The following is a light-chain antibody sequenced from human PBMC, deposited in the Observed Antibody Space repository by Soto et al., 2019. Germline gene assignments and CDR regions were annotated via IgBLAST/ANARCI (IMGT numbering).Light chain of an antibody. CDR3: QQFHSCPLT. CDR2: DAS. V-gene: IGKV1-5*01. Sequence: DIQMTQSPSTLSASAGDRVTITCRASQSITIWLAWYQQKPGKAPKLLIYDASTLESGVPSRFSGSGSGTEFTLTISSLQPDDFATYYCQQFHSCPLTFGQGTRLEIK. J-gene: IGKJ5*01. CDR1: QSITIW.